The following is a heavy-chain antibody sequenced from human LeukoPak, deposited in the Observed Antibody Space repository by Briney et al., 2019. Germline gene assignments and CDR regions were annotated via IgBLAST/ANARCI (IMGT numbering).Heavy chain of an antibody. CDR2: ISWNSGSI. Sequence: GGSLRLSCAASGFAFDDYAIHWVRQAPGKGLEWVSGISWNSGSIGYADSVKGRFTISRDNAKNSLYLQMNSLRAEDMALYYCAKDGGIGNNNYYYYMDVWGKGTTVTVSS. V-gene: IGHV3-9*03. CDR3: AKDGGIGNNNYYYYMDV. D-gene: IGHD2-15*01. CDR1: GFAFDDYA. J-gene: IGHJ6*03.